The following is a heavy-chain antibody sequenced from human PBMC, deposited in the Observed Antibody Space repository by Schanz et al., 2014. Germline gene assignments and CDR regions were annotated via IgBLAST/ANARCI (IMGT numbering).Heavy chain of an antibody. Sequence: DVQLLESGGGLVQPGGSLRLSCAASGFTFNSYALTWVRQAPGKGLEWVSSISHSGGSKYYADSVKCRFTISRDNSENTLYLQMNSLSADDTAVFYCAKGMGYCTGGSCYASYYYGLDVWGQGTTVTVSS. CDR2: ISHSGGSK. V-gene: IGHV3-23*01. CDR1: GFTFNSYA. J-gene: IGHJ6*02. CDR3: AKGMGYCTGGSCYASYYYGLDV. D-gene: IGHD2-8*02.